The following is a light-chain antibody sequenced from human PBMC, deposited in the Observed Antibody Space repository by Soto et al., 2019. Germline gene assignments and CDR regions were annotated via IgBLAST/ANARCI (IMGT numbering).Light chain of an antibody. CDR1: QSISSN. Sequence: DIQMTQSPSSLAASLGERVTITCRASQSISSNLNGDQQKPGKAAKLLIYAASSLQSGVPSRFSCSGSGTKFTLTISSLQPEDFATYYCQQSYSTPPRTFGGGTRVEIK. CDR2: AAS. V-gene: IGKV1-39*01. CDR3: QQSYSTPPRT. J-gene: IGKJ4*01.